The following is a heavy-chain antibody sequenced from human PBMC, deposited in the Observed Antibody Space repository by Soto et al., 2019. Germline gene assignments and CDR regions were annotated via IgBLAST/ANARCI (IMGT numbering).Heavy chain of an antibody. D-gene: IGHD1-26*01. Sequence: QPGGSLRLSCAASGFTFSSYDMHWVRQATGQGLEWVSAIGTAGDTYYPGSVKGRFTISRENAKNSLYLQMNSLRAGDTAVYYCARSGSYTDAFDIWGQGTMVTVSS. CDR2: IGTAGDT. CDR3: ARSGSYTDAFDI. J-gene: IGHJ3*02. CDR1: GFTFSSYD. V-gene: IGHV3-13*01.